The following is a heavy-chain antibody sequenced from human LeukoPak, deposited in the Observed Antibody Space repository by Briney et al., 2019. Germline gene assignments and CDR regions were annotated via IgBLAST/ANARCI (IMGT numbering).Heavy chain of an antibody. Sequence: GGSLRLSCAASGFTFSDYYMSWIRQAPGGGLEWVSYISSSGSTIYYADSVKGRFTISRDNAKNSLYLQMNSLRAEDTAVYYCARDKSYYGSGSYGEDYWGQGTLVTVSS. D-gene: IGHD3-10*01. CDR1: GFTFSDYY. J-gene: IGHJ4*02. CDR2: ISSSGSTI. CDR3: ARDKSYYGSGSYGEDY. V-gene: IGHV3-11*04.